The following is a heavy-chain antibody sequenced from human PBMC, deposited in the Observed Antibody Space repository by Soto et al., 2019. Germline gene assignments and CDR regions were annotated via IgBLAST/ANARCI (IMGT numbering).Heavy chain of an antibody. V-gene: IGHV4-31*02. J-gene: IGHJ5*02. D-gene: IGHD6-25*01. CDR2: IYYSGST. Sequence: PSGTLSLTCTVSGGSISGGGYYWIWIRQHPGKGLEWIGYIYYSGSTYYNPSLKSRVTISVDTSKNQFSLKLSSVTAADTAVYYCAREPQGSGRDNWFDPWGQGTLVTVSS. CDR3: AREPQGSGRDNWFDP. CDR1: GGSISGGGYY.